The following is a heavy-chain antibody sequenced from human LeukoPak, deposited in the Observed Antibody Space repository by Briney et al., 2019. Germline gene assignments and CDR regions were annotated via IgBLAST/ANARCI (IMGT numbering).Heavy chain of an antibody. CDR3: AVAPGDY. V-gene: IGHV1-2*02. CDR1: GYTFTDYY. CDR2: INPNNDYT. D-gene: IGHD2-21*01. J-gene: IGHJ4*02. Sequence: ASVRVSCKASGYTFTDYYIHWVRQAPGQGLEWMGWINPNNDYTFYAQKFQGRVTLTRDTSISTVYMELTTLTSDDTALYYCAVAPGDYWGQGTLVSVSA.